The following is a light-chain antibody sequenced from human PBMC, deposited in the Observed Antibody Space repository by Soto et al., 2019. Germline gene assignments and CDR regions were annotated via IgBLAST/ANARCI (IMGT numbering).Light chain of an antibody. CDR1: QSISSW. Sequence: ASVGDSVTITCRASQSISSWLAWYQQKPGKAPKLLIYDASSLESGVPSRFSGSGSGTEFTLTISSLQPDDFATYYCHQYNSYHTFGGGTKVDIK. CDR2: DAS. J-gene: IGKJ4*01. CDR3: HQYNSYHT. V-gene: IGKV1-5*01.